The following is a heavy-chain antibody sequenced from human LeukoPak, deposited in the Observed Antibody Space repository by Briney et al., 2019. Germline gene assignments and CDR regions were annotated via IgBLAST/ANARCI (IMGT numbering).Heavy chain of an antibody. V-gene: IGHV4-39*01. CDR2: IYYGGST. Sequence: SETLSLTCTVSGDSISNSRYYWGWIRQPPGKGLDWIASIYYGGSTFHNPSLKSRVTISVDTSKNQFSLTLSSVTAADTAVYYCARQVLGSSSWYWFDPWGQGTLVTVSS. D-gene: IGHD6-13*01. CDR3: ARQVLGSSSWYWFDP. J-gene: IGHJ5*02. CDR1: GDSISNSRYY.